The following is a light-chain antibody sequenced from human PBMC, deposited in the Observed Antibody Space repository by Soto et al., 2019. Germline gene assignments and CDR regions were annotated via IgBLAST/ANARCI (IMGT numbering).Light chain of an antibody. CDR3: SSYAGSNNYVV. CDR1: SSDVGGWNT. V-gene: IGLV2-8*01. Sequence: QSVLTQPPSASGSPGQSVTLSCTGTSSDVGGWNTVSWYQHHPGKAPKLMIYEVSKPPSGVPDRFSGSKSGNSASLTVSGLQAEDEADYYCSSYAGSNNYVVFGGGTKLTVL. J-gene: IGLJ2*01. CDR2: EVS.